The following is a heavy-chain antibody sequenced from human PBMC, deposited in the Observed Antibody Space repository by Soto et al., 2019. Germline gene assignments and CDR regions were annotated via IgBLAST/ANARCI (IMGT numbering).Heavy chain of an antibody. J-gene: IGHJ4*02. CDR3: ARGAYYYDSSGLSY. Sequence: PGGSLRLSCAASGFTFSSYSMNWVRQAPGKGLEWVSYISSSSTIYYADSVKGRFTISRHNAKNSLYLQMNSLRAEDTAVYYCARGAYYYDSSGLSYWGQGTLVTAPQ. D-gene: IGHD3-22*01. V-gene: IGHV3-48*01. CDR1: GFTFSSYS. CDR2: ISSSSTI.